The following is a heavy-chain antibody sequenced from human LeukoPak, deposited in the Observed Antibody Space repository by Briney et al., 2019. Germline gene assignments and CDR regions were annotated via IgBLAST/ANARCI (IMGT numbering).Heavy chain of an antibody. V-gene: IGHV4-59*08. D-gene: IGHD6-19*01. CDR2: VFYSGNT. Sequence: PSETLSLTCTVSGASITGYYWSWIRQPPGKGLEWIGYVFYSGNTLYNPSLKSRVTISVDTSKTQFSLKLTSVTAADTAVYYCARHISVSYDAFDLWGRGTMVTVSS. J-gene: IGHJ3*01. CDR1: GASITGYY. CDR3: ARHISVSYDAFDL.